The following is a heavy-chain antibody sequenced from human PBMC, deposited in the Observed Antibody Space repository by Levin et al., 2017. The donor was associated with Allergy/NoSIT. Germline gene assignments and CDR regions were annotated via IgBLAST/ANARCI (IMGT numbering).Heavy chain of an antibody. CDR1: GGSISSSY. CDR3: ARTLAATGNYFYYYGMDV. CDR2: IFYSGST. V-gene: IGHV4-59*01. Sequence: SETLSLTCAVSGGSISSSYWSWIRQPPGKGLEWIGYIFYSGSTNYNPSLKSRVIISVDTSKNQLSLKLSSVIAADTAVYYCARTLAATGNYFYYYGMDVWGQGTTVTVSS. J-gene: IGHJ6*02. D-gene: IGHD6-13*01.